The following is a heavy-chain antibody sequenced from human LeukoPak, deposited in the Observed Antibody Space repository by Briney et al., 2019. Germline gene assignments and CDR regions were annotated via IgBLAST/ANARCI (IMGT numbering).Heavy chain of an antibody. CDR3: ARQKRLAVTETFDY. Sequence: KPGESLKISCKVSGYIFTSYWIGWVRQLPGKGLEWMGIINPADSNSRYSPSFEGQVTMSADKAISTAFLQWRSLEASDTAIYYCARQKRLAVTETFDYWGQGTLVTVSS. V-gene: IGHV5-51*01. CDR2: INPADSNS. J-gene: IGHJ4*02. D-gene: IGHD6-19*01. CDR1: GYIFTSYW.